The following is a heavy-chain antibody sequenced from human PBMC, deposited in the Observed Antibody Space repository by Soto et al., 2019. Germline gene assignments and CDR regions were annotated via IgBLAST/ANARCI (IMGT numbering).Heavy chain of an antibody. CDR1: GGTFRKYS. CDR3: ATDEHRAKNFGEANSYYFEY. CDR2: IMPIYGAA. J-gene: IGHJ4*02. D-gene: IGHD3-16*01. Sequence: SVKVSCKAPGGTFRKYSISWVRQAPAERLEWVGGIMPIYGAANYAQKFNDRVTITADETTTTTYLELRSLRSDDTAVYYCATDEHRAKNFGEANSYYFEYWGQGTLVTVSS. V-gene: IGHV1-69*13.